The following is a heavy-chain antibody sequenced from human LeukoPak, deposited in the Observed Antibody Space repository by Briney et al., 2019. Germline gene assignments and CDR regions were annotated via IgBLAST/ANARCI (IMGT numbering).Heavy chain of an antibody. D-gene: IGHD7-27*01. CDR2: ISSGSYTT. CDR3: AGNWGYAFDI. J-gene: IGHJ3*02. CDR1: GFTFSSYS. V-gene: IGHV3-48*01. Sequence: PGGSLRLSCAASGFTFSSYSMNWGRQAPGKGLEWVSYISSGSYTTYYADSVKGRFTISRDNSKNSLYLQMNSLRAEDMAVYYCAGNWGYAFDIWGQGTMLTVSS.